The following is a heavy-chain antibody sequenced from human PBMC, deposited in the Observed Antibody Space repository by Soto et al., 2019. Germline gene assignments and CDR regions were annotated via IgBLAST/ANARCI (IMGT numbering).Heavy chain of an antibody. Sequence: KASETLSLTCAVYGGSFSGYYWSWIRQPPGKGLEWIGEINHSGSTNYNPSLKSRVTISVDTSKNQFSLKLSSVTAADTAVYYCARRYSGYGRGGKLDYWGQGTLVTVSS. CDR3: ARRYSGYGRGGKLDY. D-gene: IGHD5-12*01. J-gene: IGHJ4*02. CDR1: GGSFSGYY. V-gene: IGHV4-34*01. CDR2: INHSGST.